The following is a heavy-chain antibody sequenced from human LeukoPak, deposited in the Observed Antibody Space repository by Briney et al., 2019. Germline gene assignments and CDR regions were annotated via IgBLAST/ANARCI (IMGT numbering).Heavy chain of an antibody. J-gene: IGHJ3*02. Sequence: KPSETLSLTCTVFGGSISSYYWSWIRQPAGKGLEWIGRIYTSGSTNYNPSLKSRVTMSVDTSKNQFSLKLSSVTAAGTAVYYCARKRYSSSWFSAFDIWGQGTMVTVSS. D-gene: IGHD6-13*01. CDR1: GGSISSYY. CDR3: ARKRYSSSWFSAFDI. CDR2: IYTSGST. V-gene: IGHV4-4*07.